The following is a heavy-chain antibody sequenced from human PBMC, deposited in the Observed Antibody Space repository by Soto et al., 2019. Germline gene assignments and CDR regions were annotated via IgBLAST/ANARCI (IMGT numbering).Heavy chain of an antibody. J-gene: IGHJ4*02. CDR2: ISAYNGNT. Sequence: QVQLVQSGAEVKKPGASVKVSCKASGYTFTSYGISWVRQAPGQGLEWMGWISAYNGNTNYAQKLQGRVTMTTDTTTSTANMELRSLRSDDTAVYYYARDWPMIVVIRMRVPFDDWGQGTLVKVSS. CDR1: GYTFTSYG. V-gene: IGHV1-18*04. CDR3: ARDWPMIVVIRMRVPFDD. D-gene: IGHD3-22*01.